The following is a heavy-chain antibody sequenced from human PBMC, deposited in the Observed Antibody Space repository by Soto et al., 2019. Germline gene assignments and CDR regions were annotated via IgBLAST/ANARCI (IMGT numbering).Heavy chain of an antibody. CDR1: GFTFDRYS. D-gene: IGHD4-4*01. CDR3: LKGGRTTVTEFDC. J-gene: IGHJ4*02. Sequence: PGGSLRLSCSASGFTFDRYSMHWVRQAPGKGLEFVSGISANGDTTHYAESVKGRFTISRDNYRNTLYLQMSSLRPEDTAIYYCLKGGRTTVTEFDCWGQGTLVTVSS. V-gene: IGHV3-64D*09. CDR2: ISANGDTT.